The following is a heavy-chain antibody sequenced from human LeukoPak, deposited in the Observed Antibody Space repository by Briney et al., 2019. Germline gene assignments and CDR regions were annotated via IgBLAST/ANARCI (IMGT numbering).Heavy chain of an antibody. CDR3: ARYCTSTTCILRGFDY. V-gene: IGHV4-38-2*01. J-gene: IGHJ4*02. Sequence: PSETLSLTCSVSGYSFTSAHYWGWIRQPPGKGLEWIANIYHTGSAHYNPSLKSRVTISVDTSKNQFSLKLSSVTAADTAVYYCARYCTSTTCILRGFDYWGQGTLVTVSS. CDR1: GYSFTSAHY. D-gene: IGHD2-2*01. CDR2: IYHTGSA.